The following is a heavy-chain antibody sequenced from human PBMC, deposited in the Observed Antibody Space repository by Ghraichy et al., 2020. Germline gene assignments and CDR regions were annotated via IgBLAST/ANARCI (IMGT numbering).Heavy chain of an antibody. CDR2: ISGSGGST. V-gene: IGHV3-23*01. J-gene: IGHJ4*02. D-gene: IGHD1-26*01. CDR3: AKQERPWELQGVFDY. Sequence: GGSLRLSCAASAFTFSSYGMSWVRQTPGKGLEWVSAISGSGGSTYYTDSVKGRFTISRDNSKNTLFLQMNSLRAEDTAMYYCAKQERPWELQGVFDYWGQGILVTVSS. CDR1: AFTFSSYG.